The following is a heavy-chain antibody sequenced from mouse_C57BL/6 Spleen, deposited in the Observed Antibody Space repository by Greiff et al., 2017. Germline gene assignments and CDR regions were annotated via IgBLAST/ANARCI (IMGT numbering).Heavy chain of an antibody. Sequence: DVKLVESGPGLVKPSQSLSLTCSVTGYSITSGYYWNWIRQFPGNKLEWMGYISYDGSNNYNPSLKNRISITRDTSKNQFFLKLNSVTTEDTATYYCARGYYDYDGAYWGQGTLVTVSA. CDR3: ARGYYDYDGAY. V-gene: IGHV3-6*01. CDR2: ISYDGSN. D-gene: IGHD2-4*01. CDR1: GYSITSGYY. J-gene: IGHJ3*01.